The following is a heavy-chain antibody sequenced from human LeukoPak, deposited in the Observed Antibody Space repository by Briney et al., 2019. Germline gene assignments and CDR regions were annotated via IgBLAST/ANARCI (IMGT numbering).Heavy chain of an antibody. J-gene: IGHJ3*02. CDR1: GFTFSSYA. CDR2: ISGSGGST. D-gene: IGHD1-1*01. Sequence: GGSLRLSCAASGFTFSSYAMSWVRQAPGNGLEWVSAISGSGGSTYYADSVKGRFTISRDNSKNTLYLQMNSLRAEDTAVYYCAKTLEKLERRTSDAFDIWGQGTMVTVSS. CDR3: AKTLEKLERRTSDAFDI. V-gene: IGHV3-23*01.